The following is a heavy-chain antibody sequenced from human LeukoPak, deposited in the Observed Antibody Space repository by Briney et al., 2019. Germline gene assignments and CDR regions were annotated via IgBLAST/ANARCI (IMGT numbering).Heavy chain of an antibody. CDR3: ANTSRRELQTWYYIDN. CDR2: ISGNGGNT. CDR1: RYTFSDYA. V-gene: IGHV3-23*01. J-gene: IGHJ4*02. Sequence: GVSVRLSCAPSRYTFSDYAMSWVRQAPGKGLEWVSSISGNGGNTYYADSVKGRFTISRDNSKNTLYLQMSSLRAEDAVVYYCANTSRRELQTWYYIDNWGQGTLVTVSA. D-gene: IGHD1-7*01.